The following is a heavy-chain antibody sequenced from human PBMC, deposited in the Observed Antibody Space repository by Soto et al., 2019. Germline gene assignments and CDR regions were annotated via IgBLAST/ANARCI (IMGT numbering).Heavy chain of an antibody. CDR3: AKRVKVVVAATPHYYYGMEV. D-gene: IGHD2-15*01. Sequence: SVKVSCKASGGTFSSYAISWVRQAPGQGLEWMGGIIPIFGTANYAQKFQGRVTITADESTSTAYMELSSLRSEDTAVYYCAKRVKVVVAATPHYYYGMEVWGQGTTVTVSS. CDR1: GGTFSSYA. CDR2: IIPIFGTA. V-gene: IGHV1-69*13. J-gene: IGHJ6*02.